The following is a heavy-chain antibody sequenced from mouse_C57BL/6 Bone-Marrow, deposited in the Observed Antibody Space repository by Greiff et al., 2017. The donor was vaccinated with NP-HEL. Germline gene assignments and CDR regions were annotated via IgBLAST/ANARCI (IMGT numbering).Heavy chain of an antibody. Sequence: VQLQQPGTELVKPGASVKLSCKASGYTFTSYWMHWVKQRPGQGLEWIGEINPSTGGTTYNQKFKAKATLTVDKSSSTAYMQLKSLTSEDSAVYYCARRNYYGSSFAYWGQGTLVTVSA. J-gene: IGHJ3*01. V-gene: IGHV1-53*01. D-gene: IGHD1-1*01. CDR2: INPSTGGT. CDR1: GYTFTSYW. CDR3: ARRNYYGSSFAY.